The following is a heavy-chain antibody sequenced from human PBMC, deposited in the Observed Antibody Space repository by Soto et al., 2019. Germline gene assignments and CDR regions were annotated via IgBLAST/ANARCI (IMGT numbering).Heavy chain of an antibody. V-gene: IGHV3-23*01. CDR3: AKGFQGSSSGSPRS. D-gene: IGHD3-10*01. Sequence: GGSLRLSCAASGFTFSSYAMSWVRQAPGKGLEWVSAISGSGGSTYYADSVKGRFTISRDNSENTLYLQMNSLRTEDTAVYYCAKGFQGSSSGSPRSWGQGTLVTVSS. CDR2: ISGSGGST. CDR1: GFTFSSYA. J-gene: IGHJ5*02.